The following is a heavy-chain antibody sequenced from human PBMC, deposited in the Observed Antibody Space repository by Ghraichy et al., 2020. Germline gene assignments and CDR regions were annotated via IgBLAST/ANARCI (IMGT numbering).Heavy chain of an antibody. D-gene: IGHD3-9*01. CDR2: IYYSGST. J-gene: IGHJ6*02. CDR3: LSGYYKAPTYYGMDV. V-gene: IGHV4-39*01. Sequence: SETLSLTCTVSGGSISSSSYYWGWIRQPPGKGLEWIGSIYYSGSTYYNPSLKSRVTISVDTSKNQFSLKLSSVTAADTAVYYCLSGYYKAPTYYGMDVWGQGTTVTVSS. CDR1: GGSISSSSYY.